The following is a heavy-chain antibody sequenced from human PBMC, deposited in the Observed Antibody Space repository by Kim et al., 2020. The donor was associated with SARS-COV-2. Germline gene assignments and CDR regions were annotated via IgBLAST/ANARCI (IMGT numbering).Heavy chain of an antibody. CDR2: FDPEDGET. V-gene: IGHV1-24*01. CDR3: ATAVLYGSWHKLNDY. Sequence: ASVKVSCKVSGYTLTELSMHWVRQAPGKGLEWMGGFDPEDGETIYAQKFQGRVTMTEDTSTDTAYMELSSLRSEDTAVYYCATAVLYGSWHKLNDYWGQGTLVTVSS. CDR1: GYTLTELS. J-gene: IGHJ4*02. D-gene: IGHD6-6*01.